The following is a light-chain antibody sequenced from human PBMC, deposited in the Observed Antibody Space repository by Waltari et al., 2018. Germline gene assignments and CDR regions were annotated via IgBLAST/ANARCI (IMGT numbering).Light chain of an antibody. V-gene: IGLV2-23*02. CDR2: DIT. J-gene: IGLJ1*01. Sequence: LVSWYQRHPGRAPRLLIYDITQRPSGISDRFSGSKSGKTASLTISGLQAEDEADYYCCSFAGYGIYVFGSGTHVTVL. CDR3: CSFAGYGIYV. CDR1: L.